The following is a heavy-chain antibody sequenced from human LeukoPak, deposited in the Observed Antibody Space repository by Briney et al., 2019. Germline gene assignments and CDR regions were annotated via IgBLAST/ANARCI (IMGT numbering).Heavy chain of an antibody. CDR3: AREDPVQGTVDY. CDR2: ISYDGSNK. CDR1: GFTFSSYA. D-gene: IGHD4-17*01. J-gene: IGHJ4*02. Sequence: AGGSLRLSCAASGFTFSSYAMHWVRQAPGKGLEWVAVISYDGSNKYYADSVKGRFTISRDNSKNSLYLQMNSLRAEDTAVYYCAREDPVQGTVDYWGQGTLVTVSS. V-gene: IGHV3-30-3*01.